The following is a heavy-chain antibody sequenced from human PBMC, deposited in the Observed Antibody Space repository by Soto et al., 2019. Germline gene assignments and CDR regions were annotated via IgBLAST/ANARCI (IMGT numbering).Heavy chain of an antibody. CDR3: ARHVLHGQWLVRGYYYYGMDV. J-gene: IGHJ6*02. Sequence: SETLSLTCTVSGGSISSSSSYWGWIRQPPGKGLEWIGSIYYSGSTYYNPSLKSRVTISVDTSKNQFSLKLSSVTAADTAVYYCARHVLHGQWLVRGYYYYGMDVWGQGTTVT. D-gene: IGHD6-19*01. V-gene: IGHV4-39*01. CDR1: GGSISSSSSY. CDR2: IYYSGST.